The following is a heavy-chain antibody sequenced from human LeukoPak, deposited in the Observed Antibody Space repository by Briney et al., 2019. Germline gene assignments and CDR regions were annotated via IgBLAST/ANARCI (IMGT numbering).Heavy chain of an antibody. CDR1: GFTFGDYA. J-gene: IGHJ4*02. V-gene: IGHV3-49*03. D-gene: IGHD6-19*01. CDR3: TRKAPYSSGWPFDY. CDR2: IRGKAYGGTT. Sequence: GGSLRLSCTASGFTFGDYAMSWFRQAPGKGLEWVGFIRGKAYGGTTEYAASVKGRFTISRDDSKSIAYLQMNSLKTEDTAVYYCTRKAPYSSGWPFDYWGQGTLVTVSS.